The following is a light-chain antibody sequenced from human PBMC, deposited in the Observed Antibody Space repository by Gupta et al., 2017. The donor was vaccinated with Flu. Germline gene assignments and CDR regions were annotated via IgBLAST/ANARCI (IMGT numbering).Light chain of an antibody. CDR2: LAS. V-gene: IGKV4-1*01. Sequence: DIVMTQSPDSLAVSLGGRATINCKSSQSVWHSANNKNYVAWYQLKPGQAPKLLIYLASTRASGVPDRFSGSVSGTDFTLTINSRQAEDVAAYYCHQEDNLPLTFGGGTKVEIK. CDR3: HQEDNLPLT. CDR1: QSVWHSANNKNY. J-gene: IGKJ4*01.